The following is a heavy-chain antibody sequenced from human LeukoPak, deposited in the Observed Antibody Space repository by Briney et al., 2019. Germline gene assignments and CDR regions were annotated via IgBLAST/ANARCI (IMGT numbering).Heavy chain of an antibody. V-gene: IGHV3-74*01. D-gene: IGHD6-13*01. CDR3: AKTRPLDSSSWSHGDY. Sequence: GGSLRLSCAASGFTFSSYWMHWVRQGPGKGLVWVSRINGDGSSTSYADSVKGRFTISRDNAKNTLYLQMNSLRAEDTAVYYCAKTRPLDSSSWSHGDYWGQGTLVTVSS. J-gene: IGHJ4*02. CDR1: GFTFSSYW. CDR2: INGDGSST.